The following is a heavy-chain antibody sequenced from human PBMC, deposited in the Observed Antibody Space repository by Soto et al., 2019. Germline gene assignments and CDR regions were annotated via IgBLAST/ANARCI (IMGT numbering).Heavy chain of an antibody. D-gene: IGHD1-1*01. CDR3: ARAGRAFRTSHYYFFYMDV. Sequence: ASVKVSCKASGYSFIDYGVSWVRQVPGQGLEWPGWISAYDGDTKFEEKVQDRVTMTTDTSTATAFMELRSLTSDDTAVYYCARAGRAFRTSHYYFFYMDVWGKGTTVTVSS. CDR1: GYSFIDYG. J-gene: IGHJ6*03. V-gene: IGHV1-18*01. CDR2: ISAYDGDT.